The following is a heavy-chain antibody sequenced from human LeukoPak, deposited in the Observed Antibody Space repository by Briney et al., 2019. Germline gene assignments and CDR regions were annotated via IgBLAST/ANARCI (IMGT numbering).Heavy chain of an antibody. Sequence: GGSLRLSCAASGFTFSSYAMHWVRQAPGKGLEWVAVISYDGSNKYYADSVKGRFTISRDNAKNSLYLQMNSLRAEDTAVYYCAREDDYGDLGIDYWGQGTLVTVSS. CDR3: AREDDYGDLGIDY. J-gene: IGHJ4*02. CDR2: ISYDGSNK. CDR1: GFTFSSYA. D-gene: IGHD4-17*01. V-gene: IGHV3-30*04.